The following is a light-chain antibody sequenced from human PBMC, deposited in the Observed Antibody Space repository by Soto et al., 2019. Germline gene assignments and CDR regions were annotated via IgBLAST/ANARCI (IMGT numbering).Light chain of an antibody. CDR3: SSYTSTSTYV. Sequence: QSALPQPASVSGSPGQSITISCTGTSSDVGGYNYVSWYQQHPGKAPKLMIYDVSNRPSGVSNRFSGSKSGNTASLTISGLQAEDEGDYYCSSYTSTSTYVFGTGTKVTVL. J-gene: IGLJ1*01. CDR2: DVS. CDR1: SSDVGGYNY. V-gene: IGLV2-14*01.